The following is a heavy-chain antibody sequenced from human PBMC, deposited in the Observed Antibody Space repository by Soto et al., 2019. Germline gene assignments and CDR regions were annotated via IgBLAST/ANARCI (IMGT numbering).Heavy chain of an antibody. D-gene: IGHD3-3*01. V-gene: IGHV3-30*18. CDR2: ISYDGSNK. CDR1: GFTFSSYG. CDR3: AKDYYDFWSGCIDY. Sequence: SLRLSCAASGFTFSSYGMHWVRQAPGKGLEWVAVISYDGSNKYYADSVKGRFTISRDNSKSTLYLQMNSLRAEDTAVYYCAKDYYDFWSGCIDYWGQGTLVTVSS. J-gene: IGHJ4*02.